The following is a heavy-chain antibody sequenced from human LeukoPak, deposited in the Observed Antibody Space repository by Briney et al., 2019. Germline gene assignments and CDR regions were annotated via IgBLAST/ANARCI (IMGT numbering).Heavy chain of an antibody. V-gene: IGHV3-53*01. J-gene: IGHJ3*01. CDR3: ARGPHCSSTGCYVTGAFDV. Sequence: PGGSLRLSCAASGFTVSTNYMSWVRQAPGKGLEWVSVIYSGGSTYYADSVKGRFTISRDNSKNTLYLQMNSLRDEDTAVYYCARGPHCSSTGCYVTGAFDVWGQGTMVTVSS. D-gene: IGHD2-2*01. CDR2: IYSGGST. CDR1: GFTVSTNY.